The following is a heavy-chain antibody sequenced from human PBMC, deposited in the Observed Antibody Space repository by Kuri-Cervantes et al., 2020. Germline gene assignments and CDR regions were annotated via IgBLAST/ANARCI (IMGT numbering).Heavy chain of an antibody. CDR1: GGSVSSGSYY. CDR2: INHSGST. V-gene: IGHV4-39*07. J-gene: IGHJ6*03. D-gene: IGHD6-13*01. CDR3: AAIAAAGIYYYYYYMDV. Sequence: SETLSLTCTVSGGSVSSGSYYRSWIRQPPGKGLEWIGEINHSGSTNYNPSLKSRVTISVDTSKNQFSLKLSSATAADTAVYYCAAIAAAGIYYYYYYMDVWGKGTTVTVSS.